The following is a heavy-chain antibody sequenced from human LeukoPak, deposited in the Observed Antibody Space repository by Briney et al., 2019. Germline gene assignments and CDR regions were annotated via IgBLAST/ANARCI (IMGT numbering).Heavy chain of an antibody. CDR3: ARSGIGATEIDY. Sequence: GGSLRLSCAASGFTFSSHGMHWVRQAPGKGLEWVAVIWYDGSNKYYADSVKGRITISRDNSKNTLYLQMNSLRAEDTAVYYCARSGIGATEIDYWGQGTLVTVSS. CDR1: GFTFSSHG. CDR2: IWYDGSNK. V-gene: IGHV3-33*01. J-gene: IGHJ4*02. D-gene: IGHD6-13*01.